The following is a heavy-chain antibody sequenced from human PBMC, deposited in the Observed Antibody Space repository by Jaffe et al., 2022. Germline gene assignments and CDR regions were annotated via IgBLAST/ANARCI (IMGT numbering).Heavy chain of an antibody. J-gene: IGHJ4*02. V-gene: IGHV3-23*01. CDR1: GFTFDSYA. CDR3: ARSGYSGYFYGSGSCWDN. D-gene: IGHD3-10*01. CDR2: ISGSGSST. Sequence: EVQLLESGGGLVQPGGSLRLSCAASGFTFDSYAMNWVRQAPGKGLEWVSVISGSGSSTYYADSVKGRFSISRDNSKNMLYLQMNSLRAEDTAVYYCARSGYSGYFYGSGSCWDNWGQGTLVTVSS.